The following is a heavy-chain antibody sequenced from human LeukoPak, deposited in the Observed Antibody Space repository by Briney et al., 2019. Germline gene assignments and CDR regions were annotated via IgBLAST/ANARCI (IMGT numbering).Heavy chain of an antibody. CDR2: IYTSGST. Sequence: SETLSLTCTVSGYSISSGYYWSWIRQPPGKGLEWIGYIYTSGSTNYNPSLKSRVTISVDTSKNQFSLRLSSVTAADTAMYFCARAYSRSYSHFDDWGQGTLVTVSS. CDR1: GYSISSGYY. V-gene: IGHV4-4*09. CDR3: ARAYSRSYSHFDD. D-gene: IGHD1-26*01. J-gene: IGHJ4*02.